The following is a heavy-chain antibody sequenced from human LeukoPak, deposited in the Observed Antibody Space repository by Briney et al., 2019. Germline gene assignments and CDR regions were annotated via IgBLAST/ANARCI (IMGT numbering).Heavy chain of an antibody. D-gene: IGHD3-22*01. Sequence: GGSLRLSCEAPGFTMSVYWMSWVRQAPGKGLEWVGNIKQDGSERNYVDSVKGRFTISRDNAKKSLYLQINSLRAEDTAVYYCARDWGAYYHFFDYWGQGTLVTVSS. CDR2: IKQDGSER. CDR1: GFTMSVYW. V-gene: IGHV3-7*01. CDR3: ARDWGAYYHFFDY. J-gene: IGHJ4*02.